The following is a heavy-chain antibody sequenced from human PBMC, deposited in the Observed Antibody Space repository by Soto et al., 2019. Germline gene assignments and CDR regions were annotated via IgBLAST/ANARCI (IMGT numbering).Heavy chain of an antibody. D-gene: IGHD5-18*01. Sequence: GESLKISCKGSGYSFTSYWISWVRQMPGKGLEWMGRIDPSDSYTNYSPSFQGHVTISADKSISTAYLQWSSLKASDTAMYYCARQYGYSYGSYYYYGMDVWGQGATVTVSS. CDR2: IDPSDSYT. J-gene: IGHJ6*02. CDR3: ARQYGYSYGSYYYYGMDV. CDR1: GYSFTSYW. V-gene: IGHV5-10-1*01.